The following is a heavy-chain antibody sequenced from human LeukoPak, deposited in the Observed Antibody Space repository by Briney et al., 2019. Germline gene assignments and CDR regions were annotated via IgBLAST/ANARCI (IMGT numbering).Heavy chain of an antibody. J-gene: IGHJ4*02. D-gene: IGHD2-15*01. CDR2: IYYSGSA. V-gene: IGHV4-59*01. CDR1: GGSISSDY. Sequence: SETLSLTCTVSGGSISSDYWSWIRQTPGKGLEWIGYIYYSGSANFNPSLKSRVIISVDTSKNQFSLKLSSVTAADTAVYYCARAVTVTLYFDYWAQGTLVTVSS. CDR3: ARAVTVTLYFDY.